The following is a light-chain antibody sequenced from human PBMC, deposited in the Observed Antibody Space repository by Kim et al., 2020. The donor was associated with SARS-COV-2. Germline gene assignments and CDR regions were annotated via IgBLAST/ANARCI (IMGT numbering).Light chain of an antibody. Sequence: SPGERATLSCRASQSVSSNYLAWFQQKPGQAPRLLIYEASTRATGIPDRFSCSGSGTDFTLTISRLEPEDFAVYYCHQYGSFPRTFGQGTKVDIK. CDR1: QSVSSNY. J-gene: IGKJ1*01. CDR3: HQYGSFPRT. V-gene: IGKV3-20*01. CDR2: EAS.